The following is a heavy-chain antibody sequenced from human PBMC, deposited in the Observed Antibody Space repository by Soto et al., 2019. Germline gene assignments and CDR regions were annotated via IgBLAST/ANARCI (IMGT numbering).Heavy chain of an antibody. CDR3: AKDKFSGGLRGFEAAGTNWFDP. Sequence: EVQLLESGGDLVQPGGSLRLSCAASGFTFSNHAMTWVRQAPGKGLEWVSGISDTGGTTHYADSVKGRFTISRDNYKNTLYLQMNSLRAEDTAVYYCAKDKFSGGLRGFEAAGTNWFDPWGQGTLVTVAS. CDR2: ISDTGGTT. J-gene: IGHJ5*02. D-gene: IGHD6-13*01. CDR1: GFTFSNHA. V-gene: IGHV3-23*01.